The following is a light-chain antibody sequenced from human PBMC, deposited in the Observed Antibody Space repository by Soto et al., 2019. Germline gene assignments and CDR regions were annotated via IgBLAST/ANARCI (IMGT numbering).Light chain of an antibody. CDR1: QSISSW. V-gene: IGKV1-5*03. J-gene: IGKJ4*01. CDR3: QQYNSYPLT. Sequence: DIQMTQSPSTLSASVGDRVTITCRASQSISSWLAWYQQKQGKAPNLLIYKASSLDSGVPSRFSGSGSGTEFTLTISSLQPDDFATYYCQQYNSYPLTFGGGTKVEIK. CDR2: KAS.